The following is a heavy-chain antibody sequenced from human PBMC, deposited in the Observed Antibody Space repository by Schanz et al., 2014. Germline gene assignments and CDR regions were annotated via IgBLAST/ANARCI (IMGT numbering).Heavy chain of an antibody. CDR2: IIPSLGLA. CDR1: GYAFTTYG. Sequence: QVQLVQSGAEVKKPGASVRVSCKVSGYAFTTYGISWVRQAPGQGLEWMGRIIPSLGLAKYEQKFQGRVTITADKSTFTAYMDVSSLRSEDTAVYYCASSGAGYSSSWDFDYWGQGTLVTVSS. V-gene: IGHV1-69*04. CDR3: ASSGAGYSSSWDFDY. J-gene: IGHJ4*02. D-gene: IGHD6-13*01.